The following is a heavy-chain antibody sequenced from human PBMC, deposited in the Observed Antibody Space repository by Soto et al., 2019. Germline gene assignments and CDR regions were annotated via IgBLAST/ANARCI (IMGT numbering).Heavy chain of an antibody. CDR3: ARDVSPGDSTLYLDAFDI. V-gene: IGHV3-7*05. Sequence: EVQLVESGGGLVRPGESLRLTCVASGFSLSNYWMTWVRQVPGKGLEWVANVKRDESRKSYLDSVRGRFTVSRDNARNSLYLQMDSLRAEDTALYYCARDVSPGDSTLYLDAFDIWGQGTMVTVS. CDR2: VKRDESRK. D-gene: IGHD5-18*01. J-gene: IGHJ3*02. CDR1: GFSLSNYW.